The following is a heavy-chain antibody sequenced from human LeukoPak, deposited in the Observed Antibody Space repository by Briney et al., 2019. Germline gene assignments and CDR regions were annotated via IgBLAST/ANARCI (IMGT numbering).Heavy chain of an antibody. Sequence: GGSLTLSCAASGFTFSNFGISWVRQAPGKGLEWVSAISDSGDSTYYADSVKGRFTISRDNAKNSLYLQMNSLRAEDTAVYYCARDSSGYFHWFDPWGQGTLVTVSS. J-gene: IGHJ5*02. CDR2: ISDSGDST. CDR3: ARDSSGYFHWFDP. CDR1: GFTFSNFG. V-gene: IGHV3-23*01. D-gene: IGHD3-22*01.